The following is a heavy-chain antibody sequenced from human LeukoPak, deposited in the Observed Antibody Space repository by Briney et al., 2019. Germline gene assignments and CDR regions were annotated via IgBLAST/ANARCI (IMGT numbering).Heavy chain of an antibody. V-gene: IGHV4-59*01. D-gene: IGHD3-16*02. CDR2: IYYSGST. CDR3: ARAGDYVWGSYHDY. J-gene: IGHJ4*02. CDR1: GGSISSYY. Sequence: PSETLSLTCTASGGSISSYYWSWIRQPPGKGLEWIGYIYYSGSTNYNPSLKSRVTISVDTSKNQFSLKLSSVTAADTAVYYCARAGDYVWGSYHDYWGQGALVTVSS.